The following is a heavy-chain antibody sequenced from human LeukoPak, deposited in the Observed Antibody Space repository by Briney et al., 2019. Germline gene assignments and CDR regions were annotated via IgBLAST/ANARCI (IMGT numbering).Heavy chain of an antibody. CDR1: GYIFATYW. CDR2: IYPGDSDT. V-gene: IGHV5-51*04. J-gene: IGHJ4*02. CDR3: ARTANLRSAGYVD. Sequence: GESLKISCKGSGYIFATYWIGWVRQMPGKGLEWMGIIYPGDSDTRYSPSFQGQVTISADQPISTAYLQWSSLKASDTAIYYCARTANLRSAGYVDWGQGTLVTVSS. D-gene: IGHD3-9*01.